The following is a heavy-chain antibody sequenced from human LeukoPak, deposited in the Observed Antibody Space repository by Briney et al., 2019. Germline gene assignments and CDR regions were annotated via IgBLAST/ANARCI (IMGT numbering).Heavy chain of an antibody. CDR3: ARIQSSTSPFDY. CDR1: GGSISSHY. CDR2: IYHSGTT. V-gene: IGHV4-59*11. Sequence: SETLSLTCTVSGGSISSHYWSWIRQPPGKRLEWIGYIYHSGTTTYNPSLESRVTISVDTPKNQFSLRLTSVTAADTAVYYCARIQSSTSPFDYWGQGTLVTVSS. J-gene: IGHJ4*02. D-gene: IGHD2-2*01.